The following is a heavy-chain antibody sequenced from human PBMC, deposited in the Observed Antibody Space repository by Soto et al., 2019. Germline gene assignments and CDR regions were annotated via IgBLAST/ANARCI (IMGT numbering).Heavy chain of an antibody. D-gene: IGHD3-22*01. CDR2: ISGSGGST. J-gene: IGHJ4*02. Sequence: QSGGSLRLSCAASGSTFSSYAMSWVRQAPGKGLEWVSAISGSGGSTYYADSVKGRFTISRDNSKNTLYLQMNSLRAEDTAVYYCAKVAGRETYYYDSSGYYLSSWGQGTLVTVSS. CDR3: AKVAGRETYYYDSSGYYLSS. CDR1: GSTFSSYA. V-gene: IGHV3-23*01.